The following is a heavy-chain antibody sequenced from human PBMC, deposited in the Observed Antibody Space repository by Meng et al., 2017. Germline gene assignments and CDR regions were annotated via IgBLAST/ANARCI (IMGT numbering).Heavy chain of an antibody. V-gene: IGHV1-69*01. J-gene: IGHJ4*02. CDR3: ASPYCTNGVCSPEY. CDR1: RWTLSSYA. D-gene: IGHD2-8*01. Sequence: QLVQSGAGGKKPGSSVRVPCQAPRWTLSSYAITWVRQAPGQGREWMGVIIPILGTANYAQQFQGSVTINADESPSTAYMELSSLRSEDTAVYYGASPYCTNGVCSPEYWGQGTLVTVSS. CDR2: IIPILGTA.